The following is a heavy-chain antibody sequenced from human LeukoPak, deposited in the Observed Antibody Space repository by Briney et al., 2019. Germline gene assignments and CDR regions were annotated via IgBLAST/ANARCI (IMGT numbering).Heavy chain of an antibody. Sequence: PGGSLRLSCAASAFTFSSYGMHRVRQAPGKGLEWVAFIRYDGSDKYYADSVKGRFTISRDNSKNTLYLQMNSLRAEDTAVYYCANQWELLSYFQHWGQGTLVTVSS. CDR2: IRYDGSDK. CDR1: AFTFSSYG. D-gene: IGHD1-26*01. J-gene: IGHJ1*01. CDR3: ANQWELLSYFQH. V-gene: IGHV3-30*02.